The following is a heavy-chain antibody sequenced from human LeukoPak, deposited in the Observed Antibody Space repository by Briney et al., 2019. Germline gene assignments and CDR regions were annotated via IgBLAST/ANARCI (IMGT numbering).Heavy chain of an antibody. Sequence: PSETLSLTCSVSGGSISGYYWTWVRQPPGKGLEWIGQIHYSGRADYNPSLKSRITMSVDTSRNQISLKLSSVTAADTAIYHCVRFGVNYDMDVWGQGTTVTVFS. CDR3: VRFGVNYDMDV. D-gene: IGHD3-16*01. CDR1: GGSISGYY. V-gene: IGHV4-59*01. CDR2: IHYSGRA. J-gene: IGHJ6*02.